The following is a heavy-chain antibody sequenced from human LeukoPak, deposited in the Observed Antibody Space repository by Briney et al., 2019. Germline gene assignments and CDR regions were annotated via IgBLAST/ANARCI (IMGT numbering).Heavy chain of an antibody. D-gene: IGHD3-22*01. CDR1: GGSISSSNW. CDR3: ARIMHYYDSSGYSLRHDAFDI. J-gene: IGHJ3*02. CDR2: IYHSGST. V-gene: IGHV4-4*02. Sequence: PSETLSLTCAVSGGSISSSNWWSWVRQPPGKGLEWIGEIYHSGSTNYIPSLKSRVTISVDKSKNQFSLKLSSVTAADTAVYYCARIMHYYDSSGYSLRHDAFDIWGQGTMVTVSS.